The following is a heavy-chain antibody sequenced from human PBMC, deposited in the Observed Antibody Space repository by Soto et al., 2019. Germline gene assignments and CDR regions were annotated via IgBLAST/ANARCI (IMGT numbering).Heavy chain of an antibody. Sequence: PGGSLKISCKGSGYSFTSYWIGWVRQMPGRGLEWMGIIYPGDSDTRYSPSFQGPVTISADKSISTAYLQWSSLKASDTAMYYCARRTSSDYYGMDVWGQGTTVTVSS. CDR2: IYPGDSDT. J-gene: IGHJ6*02. D-gene: IGHD3-10*01. CDR3: ARRTSSDYYGMDV. V-gene: IGHV5-51*01. CDR1: GYSFTSYW.